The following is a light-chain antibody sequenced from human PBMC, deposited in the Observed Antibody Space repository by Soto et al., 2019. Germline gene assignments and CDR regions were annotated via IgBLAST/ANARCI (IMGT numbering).Light chain of an antibody. CDR1: LSVSSY. CDR2: DAS. CDR3: LQDYNFPRT. V-gene: IGKV3-11*01. Sequence: EIVLTQSPATLSLSPGERATLSCRASLSVSSYLVWYQQRPGQAPRLLIYDASNRATGIPARFSGSGSGTDFTLTISSLQPEDFATYYCLQDYNFPRTFGQGTKVDIK. J-gene: IGKJ1*01.